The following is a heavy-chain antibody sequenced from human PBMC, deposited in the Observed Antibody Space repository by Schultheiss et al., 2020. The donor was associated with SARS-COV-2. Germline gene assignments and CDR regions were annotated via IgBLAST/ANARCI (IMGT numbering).Heavy chain of an antibody. D-gene: IGHD5-18*01. CDR2: ISTSSSYI. V-gene: IGHV3-21*01. CDR1: GFTFSSYS. Sequence: GGSLRLSCAASGFTFSSYSMNWVRQAPGKGLEWVSSISTSSSYIYYADSVKGRFTISRDNAKNSLYLQMNSLRAEDTAVYYCARDLRAYSYYYYGMDVWGQGTTVTVSS. J-gene: IGHJ6*02. CDR3: ARDLRAYSYYYYGMDV.